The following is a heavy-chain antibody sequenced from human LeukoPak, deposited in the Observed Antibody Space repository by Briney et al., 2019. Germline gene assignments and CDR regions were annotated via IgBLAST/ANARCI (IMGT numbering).Heavy chain of an antibody. J-gene: IGHJ4*02. D-gene: IGHD2-8*01. Sequence: SETLSLTCAVYGGSFSGYYWSWIRQPPGKGLEWIGEINHSGSTNYNPSLKSRVTISVDTSKNQFSLKLSSVTAADTAVYYCARGLVYAPRSQRRVTDYWGQGTLVTVSS. CDR2: INHSGST. V-gene: IGHV4-34*01. CDR3: ARGLVYAPRSQRRVTDY. CDR1: GGSFSGYY.